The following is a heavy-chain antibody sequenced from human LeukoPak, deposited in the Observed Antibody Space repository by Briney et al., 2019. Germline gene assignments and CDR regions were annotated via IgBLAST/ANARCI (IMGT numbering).Heavy chain of an antibody. Sequence: GEPLKISCQGSGYSFTSYWVGWVRQMPGKGLEWMGIMYPGDSDTRYSPSFQGQVTISADKSISTAYLQWSSLKASDTAIYYCARRDGYNMGAFDIWGQGTMVTVSS. CDR3: ARRDGYNMGAFDI. J-gene: IGHJ3*02. CDR2: MYPGDSDT. D-gene: IGHD5-24*01. V-gene: IGHV5-51*01. CDR1: GYSFTSYW.